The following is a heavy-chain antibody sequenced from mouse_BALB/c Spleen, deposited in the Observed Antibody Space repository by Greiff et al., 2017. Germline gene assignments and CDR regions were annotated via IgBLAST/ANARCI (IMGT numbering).Heavy chain of an antibody. CDR2: IDPANGNT. J-gene: IGHJ3*01. D-gene: IGHD2-4*01. V-gene: IGHV14-3*02. CDR1: GFHIKDTY. CDR3: ATFIYYDYDVAY. Sequence: VQLKESGAELVKPGASVKLSCTASGFHIKDTYMHWVKQRPEQGLEWIGRIDPANGNTKYDPKFQGKATITADTSSNTAYLQLSSLTSEDTAVYYCATFIYYDYDVAYWGQGTLVTVSA.